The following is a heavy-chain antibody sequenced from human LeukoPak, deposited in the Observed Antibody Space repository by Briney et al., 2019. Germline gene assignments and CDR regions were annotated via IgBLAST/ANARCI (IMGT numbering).Heavy chain of an antibody. J-gene: IGHJ5*02. V-gene: IGHV4-4*02. D-gene: IGHD2-2*01. Sequence: KPSGTLSLTCAVSGGSISSSNWWSWVRQPPGKGLEWIGEIYHSGSTNYNPSLKSRVTISVDKSKNQFSLKLSSVTAADTAVYYCARDGKDIVVVPAVERGNWFDPWGQGTLVTVSS. CDR1: GGSISSSNW. CDR2: IYHSGST. CDR3: ARDGKDIVVVPAVERGNWFDP.